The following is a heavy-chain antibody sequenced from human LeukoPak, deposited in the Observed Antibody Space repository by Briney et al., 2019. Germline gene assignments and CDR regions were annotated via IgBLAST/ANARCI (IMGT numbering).Heavy chain of an antibody. D-gene: IGHD3-22*01. J-gene: IGHJ3*02. CDR3: ARPSTYYYDSSGHGAFDI. Sequence: PSETLSLTCAVYGGSFSGYYWSWIRQPAGKGLEWIGRIYASGSTNYNPSLKSRVTISADTSKDQFSLKLSSVTAADTAVYYCARPSTYYYDSSGHGAFDIWGQGTMVTVSS. CDR2: IYASGST. V-gene: IGHV4-59*10. CDR1: GGSFSGYY.